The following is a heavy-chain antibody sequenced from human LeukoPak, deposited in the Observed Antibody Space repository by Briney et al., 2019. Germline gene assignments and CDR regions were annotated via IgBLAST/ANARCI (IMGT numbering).Heavy chain of an antibody. J-gene: IGHJ3*02. CDR2: IYSGGGT. CDR3: ARAEYGSGREGAFDI. CDR1: GFTVSSNY. V-gene: IGHV3-53*04. D-gene: IGHD3-10*01. Sequence: PGGSLRLSCAASGFTVSSNYMSWVRQAPGKGLEWVSVIYSGGGTYYADSVKGRFTISRHNSKNTLYLQMNSLRAEDTAVYYCARAEYGSGREGAFDIWGQGTMVTVSS.